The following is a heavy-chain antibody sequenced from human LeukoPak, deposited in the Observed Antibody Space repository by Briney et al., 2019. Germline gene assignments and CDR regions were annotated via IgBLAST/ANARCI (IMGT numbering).Heavy chain of an antibody. D-gene: IGHD1-26*01. CDR1: GGTFSSYA. J-gene: IGHJ4*02. CDR3: AREQWELDEFDY. CDR2: IIPIFGTA. Sequence: SVKVSCKASGGTFSSYAISWVRQAPGQGLEWMGGIIPIFGTANYAQKFQGRVTITADESTSTAYMELSSLRSEDTAVYYCAREQWELDEFDYWGQGTLVTVSS. V-gene: IGHV1-69*13.